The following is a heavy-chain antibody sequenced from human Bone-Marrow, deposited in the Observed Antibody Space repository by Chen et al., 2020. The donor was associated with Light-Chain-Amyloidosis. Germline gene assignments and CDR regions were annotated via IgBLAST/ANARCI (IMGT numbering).Heavy chain of an antibody. CDR1: GYTFPNYW. CDR2: IYPDDSDA. CDR3: ARRRDGYNFDY. V-gene: IGHV5-51*01. Sequence: EVQLEQSGPEVKKPGGSLKISCKGSGYTFPNYWIGWVRQMPGKGLEWMGVIYPDDSDARYSPSFEGQVTISADKSITTAYLQWRSLKASDTAKYYCARRRDGYNFDYWGQGTLVTVSS. J-gene: IGHJ4*02. D-gene: IGHD5-12*01.